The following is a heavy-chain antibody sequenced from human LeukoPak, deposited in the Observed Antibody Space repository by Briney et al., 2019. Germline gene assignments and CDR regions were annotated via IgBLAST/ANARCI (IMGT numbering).Heavy chain of an antibody. Sequence: ASVKVSCKASGYTFTSYDINWVRQATGQGLEWMGWMNLNSGNTGYAQKFQGRVTMTRNTSISTAYMELSSLRSEDTAVYYCARGRRGSRIQLWLSVFGAERFDPWGQGTLVTVSS. CDR2: MNLNSGNT. CDR3: ARGRRGSRIQLWLSVFGAERFDP. J-gene: IGHJ5*02. D-gene: IGHD5-18*01. V-gene: IGHV1-8*01. CDR1: GYTFTSYD.